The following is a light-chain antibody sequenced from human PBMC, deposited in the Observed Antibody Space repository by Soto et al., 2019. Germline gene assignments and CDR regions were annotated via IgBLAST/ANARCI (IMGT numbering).Light chain of an antibody. J-gene: IGLJ2*01. CDR2: SNN. Sequence: QSVLTQPPSVSGAPGQRVTISCTGSSSNFGAGYDVHWYQHLPGTAPKLLIYSNNNRPSGVPDRFSGSKSGTSASLAITGLQAEDEADYYCQSFDSSLTGSVFGGRTKLTVL. CDR1: SSNFGAGYD. CDR3: QSFDSSLTGSV. V-gene: IGLV1-40*01.